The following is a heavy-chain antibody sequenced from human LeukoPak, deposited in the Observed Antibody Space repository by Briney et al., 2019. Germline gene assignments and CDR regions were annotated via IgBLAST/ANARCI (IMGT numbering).Heavy chain of an antibody. CDR2: VYYSGST. CDR3: ARHVARIAAAGTVWWFDP. V-gene: IGHV4-59*08. Sequence: SETLSLTCTVSGGSISSYYWSWIRQPPGKGLEWIGYVYYSGSTNYNPSLKSRVTISVDTSKNQFSLKLSSVTAADTAVYYCARHVARIAAAGTVWWFDPWGQGTLVTVSS. CDR1: GGSISSYY. D-gene: IGHD6-13*01. J-gene: IGHJ5*02.